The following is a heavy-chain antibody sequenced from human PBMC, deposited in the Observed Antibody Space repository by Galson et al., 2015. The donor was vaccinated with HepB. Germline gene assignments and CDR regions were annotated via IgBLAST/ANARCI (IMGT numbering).Heavy chain of an antibody. V-gene: IGHV1-18*01. Sequence: QSGAAVKKPGASVKVSCTASGYTFTRYGISWVRQAPGQGLEWMGWISGYNGNTNFAQKLQGRVTMTTDTSTSTAYMELRSLRSDDTAVYYCARTGALVRRGGFDYWGQGTLVTVSS. CDR2: ISGYNGNT. CDR3: ARTGALVRRGGFDY. CDR1: GYTFTRYG. J-gene: IGHJ4*02. D-gene: IGHD3-10*01.